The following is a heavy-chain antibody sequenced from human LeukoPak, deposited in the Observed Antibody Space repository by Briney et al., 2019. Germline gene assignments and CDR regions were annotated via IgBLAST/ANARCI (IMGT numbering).Heavy chain of an antibody. D-gene: IGHD1-26*01. CDR2: IYYSGSI. V-gene: IGHV4-59*08. J-gene: IGHJ4*02. CDR3: ARYSGSYSGFDY. CDR1: GGSISSYY. Sequence: SETLSLTCTVSGGSISSYYWSWIRQPPGKGLEWIGYIYYSGSINYNPSPKSRVTISVDTSKNQFSLKLRSVTAADTAVYYCARYSGSYSGFDYWGQGTLVTVS.